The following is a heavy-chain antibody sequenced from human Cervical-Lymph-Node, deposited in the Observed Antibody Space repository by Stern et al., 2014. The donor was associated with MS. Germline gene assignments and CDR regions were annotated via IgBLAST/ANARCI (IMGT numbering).Heavy chain of an antibody. J-gene: IGHJ5*02. CDR2: PYYRSKWYS. V-gene: IGHV6-1*01. Sequence: QVQLQQSGPGLVKPSQTLSLTCAISGDSVSSNSAAWSWVRQSPSRGLEWLGRPYYRSKWYSDYAESVKSRMTINTDTSKNQFSLHLNSVTPEDTALYYCARERPVSGSYEDWLDPWGQGSLVTVSS. CDR1: GDSVSSNSAA. CDR3: ARERPVSGSYEDWLDP. D-gene: IGHD3-3*01.